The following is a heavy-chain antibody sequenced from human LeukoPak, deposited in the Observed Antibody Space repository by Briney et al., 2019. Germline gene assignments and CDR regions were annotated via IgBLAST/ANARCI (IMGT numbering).Heavy chain of an antibody. D-gene: IGHD1-14*01. Sequence: ASVKVSCKASGYTFTSYDINWVRQAPGQGLEWMGWINPNSGGTNYAQKFQGRVTMTRDTSISTAYMELSRLRSDDTAVYYCARDRYGGFDYWGQGTLVTVSS. CDR1: GYTFTSYD. V-gene: IGHV1-2*02. J-gene: IGHJ4*02. CDR3: ARDRYGGFDY. CDR2: INPNSGGT.